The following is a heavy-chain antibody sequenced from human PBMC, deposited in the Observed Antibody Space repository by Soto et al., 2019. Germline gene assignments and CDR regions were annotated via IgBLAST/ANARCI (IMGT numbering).Heavy chain of an antibody. J-gene: IGHJ4*02. CDR3: ARGGFNSWSY. D-gene: IGHD6-13*01. V-gene: IGHV3-7*05. CDR2: INQDGSEK. CDR1: GFSFNNDW. Sequence: EVQLVDSGGRLVQPGGCLRLSCAASGFSFNNDWMSWVRQTPERGLEWVGNINQDGSEKNYVDSVKGRFTISRDNANNSLYLQMNSLRGDDTAVYFCARGGFNSWSYWGQGTLVTVSS.